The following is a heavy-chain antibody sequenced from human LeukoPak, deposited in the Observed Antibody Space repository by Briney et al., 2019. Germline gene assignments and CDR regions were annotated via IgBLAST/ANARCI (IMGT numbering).Heavy chain of an antibody. CDR3: ARDSFAGYDSSGYSSYDY. D-gene: IGHD3-22*01. CDR1: EFSFSDYS. J-gene: IGHJ4*02. CDR2: ISSYSTYI. Sequence: GGSLRFSCAASEFSFSDYSMNWFRKAPGKGLKWVSFISSYSTYIYYADSLKGRFTISRDNAKNSLYLQMNSLRAEDTAVYYCARDSFAGYDSSGYSSYDYWGQGTLVTVSS. V-gene: IGHV3-21*01.